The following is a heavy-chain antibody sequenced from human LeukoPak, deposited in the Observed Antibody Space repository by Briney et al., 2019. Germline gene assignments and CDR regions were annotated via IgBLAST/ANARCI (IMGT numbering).Heavy chain of an antibody. Sequence: GGSLRLSCAASRFTFSSYAMSWVRQAPGKGLEWVSAISVSGNTYHADSVKGRFTISRDSSKNTLYLQMNRLRAEDTAVYYCALRGMVRGEYRYFDYWGQGTLVTVSS. CDR1: RFTFSSYA. V-gene: IGHV3-23*01. D-gene: IGHD3-10*01. CDR3: ALRGMVRGEYRYFDY. CDR2: ISVSGNT. J-gene: IGHJ4*02.